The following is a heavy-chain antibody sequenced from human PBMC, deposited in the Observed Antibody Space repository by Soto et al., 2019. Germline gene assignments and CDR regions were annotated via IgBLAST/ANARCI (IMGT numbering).Heavy chain of an antibody. CDR3: ARDELCSSTSCYAVYYYYGMDV. CDR2: ISAYNGNT. J-gene: IGHJ6*02. CDR1: GYTFTSYG. Sequence: GASVKVSCKASGYTFTSYGISWVRQAPGQGLEWMGWISAYNGNTNYAQKLQGRVTMTTDTSTSTAYMELRSLRSDDTAVYYCARDELCSSTSCYAVYYYYGMDVWGQGTTVTVS. V-gene: IGHV1-18*01. D-gene: IGHD2-2*01.